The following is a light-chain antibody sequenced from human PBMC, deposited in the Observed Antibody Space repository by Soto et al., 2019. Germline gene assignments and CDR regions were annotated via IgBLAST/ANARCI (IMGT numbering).Light chain of an antibody. CDR2: VNT. CDR1: TSDVGDYKY. V-gene: IGLV2-14*01. J-gene: IGLJ1*01. CDR3: SSYTSSDTPYV. Sequence: QSVLTQPASVSGSPGQSITISCTGTTSDVGDYKYVPWYQQHPDKAPKLIIFVNTNRPSGISNRFSASKSGNTASLTISGLQAEDEADYYCSSYTSSDTPYVFGTGTKVTVL.